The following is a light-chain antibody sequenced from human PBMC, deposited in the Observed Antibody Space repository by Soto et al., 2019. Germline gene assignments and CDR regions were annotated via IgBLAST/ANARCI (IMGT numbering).Light chain of an antibody. CDR3: SSYTSSSPYA. Sequence: QSALTQPASVSGSPGQSSTISCTGTSSDVGGYNYVSWYQQHPGKAPKLMIYEVSNRPSGISNRFSGSKSGNTASLTISGLQAEDEADYYCSSYTSSSPYAFGTGTKVTVL. CDR2: EVS. V-gene: IGLV2-14*01. CDR1: SSDVGGYNY. J-gene: IGLJ1*01.